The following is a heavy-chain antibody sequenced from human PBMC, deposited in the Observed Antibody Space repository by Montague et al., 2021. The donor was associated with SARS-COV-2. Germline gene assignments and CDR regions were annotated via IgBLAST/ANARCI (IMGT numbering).Heavy chain of an antibody. CDR3: ARATPYMDV. CDR2: IKLDGSEE. CDR1: GFIFGDYW. J-gene: IGHJ6*03. Sequence: LRLSCPASGFIFGDYWMSWVRQAPGKGLEWVANIKLDGSEEYSVDSVKGRFTVSRDNAKNSLYLQMNSLRAEDTAVYYCARATPYMDVWGKGTTVTVSS. V-gene: IGHV3-7*01.